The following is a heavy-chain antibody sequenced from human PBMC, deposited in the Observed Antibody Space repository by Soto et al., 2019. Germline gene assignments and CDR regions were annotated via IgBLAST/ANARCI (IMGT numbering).Heavy chain of an antibody. CDR2: ISSSSSTI. Sequence: GGSLRLSCAASGFTFSSYSMNWVRQAPGKGLEWVSYISSSSSTIYYADSVKGRFTISRDNAKNSLYLQMNSLRDEDTAVYYCARDPHAYCSGGSCYSGGMDVWGQGTTVTVSS. V-gene: IGHV3-48*02. D-gene: IGHD2-15*01. J-gene: IGHJ6*02. CDR1: GFTFSSYS. CDR3: ARDPHAYCSGGSCYSGGMDV.